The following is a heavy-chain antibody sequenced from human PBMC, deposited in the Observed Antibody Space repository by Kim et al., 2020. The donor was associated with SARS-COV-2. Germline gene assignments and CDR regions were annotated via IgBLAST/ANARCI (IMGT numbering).Heavy chain of an antibody. J-gene: IGHJ4*02. D-gene: IGHD1-26*01. Sequence: GGSLRLSCAASGFTLRGHYISWVRQAPGQGLEWVSVIYAGGTAYYADSVKGRFTISRDTSKNSVYLQMDSLRAEDTAAYYFARGHSGNGNFDYWGQGTLV. CDR1: GFTLRGHY. CDR2: IYAGGTA. CDR3: ARGHSGNGNFDY. V-gene: IGHV3-66*01.